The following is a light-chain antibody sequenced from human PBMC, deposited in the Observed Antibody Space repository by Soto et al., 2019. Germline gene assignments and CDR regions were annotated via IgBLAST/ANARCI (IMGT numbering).Light chain of an antibody. J-gene: IGKJ1*01. V-gene: IGKV3-20*01. CDR2: AAS. CDR1: ESIDSNF. Sequence: EIVLTQSPGTLSLSPGGSAAVSCRSTESIDSNFLAWYQQKPGQAPRLLIYAASSRATGIPDRFSGSGSGTDFTLFINRLEPEDFAVYYCHQYGSSRWTFGQGTKVDIK. CDR3: HQYGSSRWT.